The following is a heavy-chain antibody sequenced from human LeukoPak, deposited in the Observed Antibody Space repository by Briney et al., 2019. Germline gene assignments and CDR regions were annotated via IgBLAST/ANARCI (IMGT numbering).Heavy chain of an antibody. Sequence: QSGGSLRLSCAASGFTFSSYAMHGVRQAAGKGGEGVAFLSYPRSNKYYAPSVNRPFTISRDNAKNSLYLQMNCLIAEDTAIYYCARGSNGAFDYWGQGTLVTVSS. J-gene: IGHJ4*02. V-gene: IGHV3-30*04. CDR2: LSYPRSNK. D-gene: IGHD4/OR15-4a*01. CDR3: ARGSNGAFDY. CDR1: GFTFSSYA.